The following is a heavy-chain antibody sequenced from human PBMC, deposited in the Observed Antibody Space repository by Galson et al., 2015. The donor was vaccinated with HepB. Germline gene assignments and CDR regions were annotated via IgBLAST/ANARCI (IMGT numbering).Heavy chain of an antibody. J-gene: IGHJ5*02. D-gene: IGHD5-18*01. CDR3: ARDMGWIQLPSFFDP. CDR2: ISGSDSTI. V-gene: IGHV3-48*03. Sequence: SLRLSCAVSGFTFSDYAMNWVRQAPGKGLEWVSYISGSDSTIYYADSVKGRFTSSRDNAKNSLYLQMNSLRAEDTAIYYCARDMGWIQLPSFFDPWGQGTQVTVSS. CDR1: GFTFSDYA.